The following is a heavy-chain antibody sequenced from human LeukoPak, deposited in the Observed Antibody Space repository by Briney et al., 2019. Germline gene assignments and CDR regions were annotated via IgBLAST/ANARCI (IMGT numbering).Heavy chain of an antibody. J-gene: IGHJ4*02. Sequence: SETLSLTCTVSGGSISSYYWSWIRQPPGKGLEWIGNIYYSGSTNYNPSLKSRVTISVDTSKNQFSLKLSSVTAADTAMYYCARDRQCSGGSCYDYWGQGTLVTVSS. CDR2: IYYSGST. CDR3: ARDRQCSGGSCYDY. D-gene: IGHD2-15*01. V-gene: IGHV4-59*01. CDR1: GGSISSYY.